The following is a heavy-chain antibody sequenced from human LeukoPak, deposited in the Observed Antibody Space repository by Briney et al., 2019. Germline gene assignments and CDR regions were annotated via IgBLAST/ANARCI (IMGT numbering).Heavy chain of an antibody. D-gene: IGHD6-19*01. CDR1: GGSISSYY. Sequence: SETLSPTCTVSGGSISSYYWSWIRQPAGKGLEWIGRIYTSGSTNYNPSLKSRVTMSVDTSKNQFSLKLGSVTAADTAVYYCARGSAVAGTFDYWGQGTLVTVSS. J-gene: IGHJ4*02. V-gene: IGHV4-4*07. CDR3: ARGSAVAGTFDY. CDR2: IYTSGST.